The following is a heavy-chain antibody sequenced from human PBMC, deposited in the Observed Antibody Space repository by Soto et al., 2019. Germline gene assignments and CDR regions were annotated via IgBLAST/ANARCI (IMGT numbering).Heavy chain of an antibody. D-gene: IGHD3-3*02. CDR1: GGTFISYA. Sequence: QVQLVQSGAEVKKPGSSAKVSCKAPGGTFISYAISCVRQAPGQGLEWMGGIIPIFRTANYAKKFQGRCTITADESTSTAYIGLSSLRSEYTAVYSCARSQGGSSIRDINYYYYYCMAVWGQGTTFTVSS. CDR3: ARSQGGSSIRDINYYYYYCMAV. J-gene: IGHJ6*02. V-gene: IGHV1-69*01. CDR2: IIPIFRTA.